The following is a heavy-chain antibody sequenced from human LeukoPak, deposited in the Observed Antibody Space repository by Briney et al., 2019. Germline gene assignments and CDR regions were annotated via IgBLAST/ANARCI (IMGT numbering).Heavy chain of an antibody. J-gene: IGHJ4*02. D-gene: IGHD2-21*02. CDR1: GFTFSSYA. CDR3: AREVGLAYCGGDCYPPLGY. CDR2: ISYDGSNK. V-gene: IGHV3-30-3*01. Sequence: GGSLRLSCEASGFTFSSYAMHWVRQAPGKGLEWVAVISYDGSNKYYADSVKGRFTISRDNSKNTLYLQMNSLRAEDTAVYYCAREVGLAYCGGDCYPPLGYWGQGTLVTVSS.